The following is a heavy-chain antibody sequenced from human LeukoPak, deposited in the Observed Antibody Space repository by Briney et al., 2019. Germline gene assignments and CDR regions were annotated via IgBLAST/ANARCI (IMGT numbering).Heavy chain of an antibody. D-gene: IGHD3-10*01. CDR3: ARGGITMVRGVIGGTKYYFDY. CDR1: GYSFTSYW. CDR2: IYPGDSDT. J-gene: IGHJ4*02. Sequence: GESLKISCKGSGYSFTSYWIGWVRQMPGKGLEWMGIIYPGDSDTRYSPSFQGQVTISADKSISTAYLQWSSLKASDTAMYYCARGGITMVRGVIGGTKYYFDYWGQGTLVTVSS. V-gene: IGHV5-51*01.